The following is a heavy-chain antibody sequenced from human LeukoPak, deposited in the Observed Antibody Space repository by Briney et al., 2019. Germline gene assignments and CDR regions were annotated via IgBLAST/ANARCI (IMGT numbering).Heavy chain of an antibody. J-gene: IGHJ4*02. CDR1: GGSLSGHL. Sequence: PSDTQSLTCTVSGGSLSGHLWSWFRRPPGKGLENIGYIHSSGSTNYNPSYKSRVTVSLEMSKNQFSLSLSSVTAADTAVYYCARDPGDTDWYNFDFWGQGILVTVSS. CDR2: IHSSGST. CDR3: ARDPGDTDWYNFDF. D-gene: IGHD3-9*01. V-gene: IGHV4-59*11.